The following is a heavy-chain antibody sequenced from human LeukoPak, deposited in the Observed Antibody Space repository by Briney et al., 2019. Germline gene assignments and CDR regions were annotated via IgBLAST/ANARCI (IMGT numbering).Heavy chain of an antibody. Sequence: SETLSLTCTVSGGSISSYYWSWIRQPPGKGLEWIGYIYYSGSTNYNPSLKSRVTISVDTSNNQFSLKLSSVTAADTAVYYCARALPYYCSGGSCPFDYWGQGTLVTVSS. CDR2: IYYSGST. CDR1: GGSISSYY. V-gene: IGHV4-59*01. D-gene: IGHD2-15*01. CDR3: ARALPYYCSGGSCPFDY. J-gene: IGHJ4*02.